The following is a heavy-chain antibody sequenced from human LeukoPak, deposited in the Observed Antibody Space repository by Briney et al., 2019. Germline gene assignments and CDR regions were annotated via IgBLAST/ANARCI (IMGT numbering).Heavy chain of an antibody. Sequence: SETLSLTCTVSDHYISSGYYWGWIRQPPGKGLEWIGSTYHSGSTVYNPSLKSRVTISVDTSRNQFSLKLSSVTAADTAIYYCARDKVPGDSWGQGTLVTVSS. CDR1: DHYISSGYY. CDR3: ARDKVPGDS. CDR2: TYHSGST. V-gene: IGHV4-38-2*02. J-gene: IGHJ4*02.